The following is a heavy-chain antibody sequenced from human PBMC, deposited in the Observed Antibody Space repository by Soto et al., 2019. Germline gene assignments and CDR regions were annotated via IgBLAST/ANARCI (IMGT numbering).Heavy chain of an antibody. J-gene: IGHJ4*02. V-gene: IGHV3-74*01. D-gene: IGHD5-18*01. CDR3: ARGAADKSGYWDY. CDR1: EFTFSSYW. CDR2: INSDGRTT. Sequence: GVSLRLSCAVSEFTFSSYWMHWVRQVPGKGLVWVSRINSDGRTTDYADPVKGRFTISRDNAENTLYLQMNSLRAEDTAVYYCARGAADKSGYWDYWGQGTLVTVSS.